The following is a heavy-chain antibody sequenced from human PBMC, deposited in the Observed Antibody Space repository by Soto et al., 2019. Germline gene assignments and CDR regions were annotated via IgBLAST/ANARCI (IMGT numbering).Heavy chain of an antibody. J-gene: IGHJ4*02. V-gene: IGHV4-39*01. Sequence: PSETLSLTCTVSGGSISSSSYYWGWIRQPPGKGLEWIGSIYYSGSTYYNPSLKSRVTISVDTSKNQFSLKLSSVTAADTAVYYCARRGQQLGHFDYWGQGTLVTVSS. D-gene: IGHD6-13*01. CDR3: ARRGQQLGHFDY. CDR1: GGSISSSSYY. CDR2: IYYSGST.